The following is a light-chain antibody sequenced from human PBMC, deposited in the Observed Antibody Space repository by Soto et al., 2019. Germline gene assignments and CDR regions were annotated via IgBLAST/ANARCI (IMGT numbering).Light chain of an antibody. V-gene: IGLV2-8*01. CDR1: SSDVGAYNY. Sequence: QSALTQPPSASGSPGQSVTLSCTGTSSDVGAYNYVSWYQQHPGKAPKLVIYEVSKRPSGVPDRFSGSQSGNTASLTVSGLQAEDEDDYYCGSYAGSNTLVFGGGTKLTVL. CDR3: GSYAGSNTLV. J-gene: IGLJ3*02. CDR2: EVS.